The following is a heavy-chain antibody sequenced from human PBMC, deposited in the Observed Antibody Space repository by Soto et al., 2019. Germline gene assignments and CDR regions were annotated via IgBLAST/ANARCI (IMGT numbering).Heavy chain of an antibody. CDR3: ARDPGSCSSTGCYKGFDY. D-gene: IGHD2-2*02. Sequence: PSETLSLTCTVSGGSISSYYWSWIRQPAGKGLEWIGRIYTSGSTNYNPSLKSRVTMSVDTSKNQFSLKLSSVTAADTAVYYCARDPGSCSSTGCYKGFDYWGQGTLVTVSS. J-gene: IGHJ4*02. CDR2: IYTSGST. CDR1: GGSISSYY. V-gene: IGHV4-4*07.